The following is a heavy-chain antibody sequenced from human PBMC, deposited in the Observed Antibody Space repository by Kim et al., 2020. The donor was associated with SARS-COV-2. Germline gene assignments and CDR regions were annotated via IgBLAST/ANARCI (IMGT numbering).Heavy chain of an antibody. J-gene: IGHJ4*02. D-gene: IGHD1-26*01. CDR1: GFTFSSYG. CDR3: AKAAGPSVGNYFES. V-gene: IGHV3-23*01. CDR2: FTTDATTT. Sequence: GGSLRLSCAASGFTFSSYGMSWVRQAPGKGLQWVSAFTTDATTTHYADSAEGRFIISRDNSKNTLYLEMNNLRADDTAVYFCAKAAGPSVGNYFESWGQGTLVTVSS.